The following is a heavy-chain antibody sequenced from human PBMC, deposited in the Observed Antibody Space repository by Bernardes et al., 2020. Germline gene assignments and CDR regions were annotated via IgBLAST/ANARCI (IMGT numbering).Heavy chain of an antibody. V-gene: IGHV4-59*01. Sequence: SETLSLTCTVSGGSISSYYWSWIRQPPGKGLEWIGYIYYSGSTNYNPSLKSRVTISVDTSKNQFSLKLSSVTAADTAVYYCARNAPRGSLSGYYTSPYDYWGQGTLVTVSS. CDR3: ARNAPRGSLSGYYTSPYDY. CDR1: GGSISSYY. J-gene: IGHJ4*02. D-gene: IGHD3-3*01. CDR2: IYYSGST.